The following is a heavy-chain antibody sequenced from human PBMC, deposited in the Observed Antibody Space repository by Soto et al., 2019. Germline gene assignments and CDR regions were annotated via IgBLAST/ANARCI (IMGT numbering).Heavy chain of an antibody. J-gene: IGHJ6*03. CDR3: ARDSYGDGLAYYYYMDV. D-gene: IGHD4-17*01. CDR2: INAGNGNT. CDR1: GCTFTSYA. V-gene: IGHV1-3*01. Sequence: ASVKVSCKASGCTFTSYAMHWVRQAPGQRLEWMGWINAGNGNTKYSQKFQGRVTITRDTSASTAYMELSSLRSEDTAVYYCARDSYGDGLAYYYYMDVWGKGTTVTVSS.